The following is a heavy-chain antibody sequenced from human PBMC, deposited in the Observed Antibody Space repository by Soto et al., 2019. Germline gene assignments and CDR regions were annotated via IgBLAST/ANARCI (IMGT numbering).Heavy chain of an antibody. Sequence: PSETLSLTCTVSGGSISSYYWSWIRQPPGKGLEWIGYIYYSGSTNYNPSLKSRLTISVDTSKNQFSLKLSSVTAADTAVYYCARQYGDYVRAYYFDYWGQGTLVTVSS. CDR3: ARQYGDYVRAYYFDY. CDR1: GGSISSYY. V-gene: IGHV4-59*01. D-gene: IGHD4-17*01. J-gene: IGHJ4*02. CDR2: IYYSGST.